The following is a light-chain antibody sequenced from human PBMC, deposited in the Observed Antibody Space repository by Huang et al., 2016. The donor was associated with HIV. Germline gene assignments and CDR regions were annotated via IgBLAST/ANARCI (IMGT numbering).Light chain of an antibody. CDR1: QSVLYSSNNKNY. Sequence: DIVMTQSPDSLAVSLGERATINCKSSQSVLYSSNNKNYLAWYQQKPGQPPKLLIYWASTRESGVPDRCGGSGSGTDFTLTISSLQAEDVAVYYCQQYYSTPRTFGQGTKLEIK. CDR2: WAS. V-gene: IGKV4-1*01. J-gene: IGKJ2*01. CDR3: QQYYSTPRT.